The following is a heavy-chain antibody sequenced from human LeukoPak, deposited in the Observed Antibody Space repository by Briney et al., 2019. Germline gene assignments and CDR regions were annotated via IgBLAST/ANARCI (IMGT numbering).Heavy chain of an antibody. CDR3: AKAAGGRCTGGCYSRVFDY. D-gene: IGHD2-8*02. CDR1: GFTFSSSA. V-gene: IGHV3-23*01. CDR2: ITDDGDDT. J-gene: IGHJ4*02. Sequence: GGSLRLSCAASGFTFSSSAMNWVRQVPGKGLVWVSIITDDGDDTNYADSVRGRFTISRDNSKNMLYLQMNSLRAEDTATYYCAKAAGGRCTGGCYSRVFDYWGQGTLVTVSS.